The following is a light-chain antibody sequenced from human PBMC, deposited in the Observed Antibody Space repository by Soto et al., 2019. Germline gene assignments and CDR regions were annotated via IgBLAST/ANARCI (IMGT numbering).Light chain of an antibody. V-gene: IGKV1-17*01. J-gene: IGKJ1*01. Sequence: QMTQSPSSLSXXXGXXXIXXXRASRDVGSDVSWYQQKPGQAPKLLIYDASSLESGVPSRFSGSGSGTEFTLTISSLQPDDFATYFCLQYNSYWTFGQGTKVDIK. CDR1: RDVGSD. CDR3: LQYNSYWT. CDR2: DAS.